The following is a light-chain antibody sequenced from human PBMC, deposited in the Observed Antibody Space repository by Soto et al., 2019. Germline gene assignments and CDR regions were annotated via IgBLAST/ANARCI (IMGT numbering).Light chain of an antibody. CDR2: WAS. J-gene: IGKJ4*01. CDR3: QQYYSTSTT. CDR1: QSVLFSTNNKNY. Sequence: IVMTQSPDSLAVSLGERATINCKSSQSVLFSTNNKNYLAWYQQKPGQPPKLLIYWASTRESGVPDRFSGSGSGTDFTLTISSLQAEDVAVYYCQQYYSTSTTFGGGTKVEIK. V-gene: IGKV4-1*01.